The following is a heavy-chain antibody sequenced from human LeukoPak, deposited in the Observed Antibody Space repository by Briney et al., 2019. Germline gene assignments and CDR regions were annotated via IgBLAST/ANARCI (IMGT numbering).Heavy chain of an antibody. J-gene: IGHJ4*02. CDR2: TYYRSQWYN. CDR3: AGASYNIGWYLVDY. Sequence: SQTLSLTCAISGDSVSSNSAAWNWIRQSPSRGLEWLGRTYYRSQWYNDYAVSVKSRITISPDTSKNQFSLQLNSVTPEDTAVYYCAGASYNIGWYLVDYWGQGTLVTVSS. V-gene: IGHV6-1*01. CDR1: GDSVSSNSAA. D-gene: IGHD6-19*01.